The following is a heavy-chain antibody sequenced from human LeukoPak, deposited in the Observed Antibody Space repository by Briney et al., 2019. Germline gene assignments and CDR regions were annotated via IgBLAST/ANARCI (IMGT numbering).Heavy chain of an antibody. D-gene: IGHD3-10*01. CDR2: IYYSGNT. Sequence: SETLSLTCTVSGGSISSASYYWSSIRQPPGKGLEWIGYIYYSGNTYYNPSLKSRVTMSVDTSKNQFSLKLYSVTAADTAVYYCASVPASGSGTYYSDYWGQGTLVTVSS. J-gene: IGHJ4*02. V-gene: IGHV4-30-4*01. CDR3: ASVPASGSGTYYSDY. CDR1: GGSISSASYY.